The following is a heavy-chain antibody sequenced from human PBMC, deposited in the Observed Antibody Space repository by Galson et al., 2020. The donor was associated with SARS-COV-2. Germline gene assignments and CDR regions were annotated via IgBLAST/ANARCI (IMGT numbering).Heavy chain of an antibody. J-gene: IGHJ4*02. V-gene: IGHV1-2*06. CDR3: AKEPTYFYDSGGYRDPFDY. D-gene: IGHD3-22*01. CDR1: GYTFTDYY. Sequence: ASVKVSCKASGYTFTDYYMHWVRQAPGQGLEWIGRINPNSGATNHAQKFQGRVTMTRDTSISTAYMELSRLRSDDTALYYCAKEPTYFYDSGGYRDPFDYWGQGTLVTVSS. CDR2: INPNSGAT.